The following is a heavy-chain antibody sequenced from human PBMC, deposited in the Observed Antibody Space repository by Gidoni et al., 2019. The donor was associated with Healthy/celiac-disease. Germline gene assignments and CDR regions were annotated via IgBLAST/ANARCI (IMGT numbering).Heavy chain of an antibody. J-gene: IGHJ6*02. CDR1: GGSISSYY. V-gene: IGHV4-59*01. Sequence: QVQLQESGPGLVKPSETLSLTCTVSGGSISSYYWSWIRQPPGKGLEWIGYIYYSGSTNYNPSLKSRVTISVDTSKNQFSLKLSSVTAADTAVYYCVRTRSSPYYGMDVWGQGTTVTVSS. CDR3: VRTRSSPYYGMDV. D-gene: IGHD2-2*01. CDR2: IYYSGST.